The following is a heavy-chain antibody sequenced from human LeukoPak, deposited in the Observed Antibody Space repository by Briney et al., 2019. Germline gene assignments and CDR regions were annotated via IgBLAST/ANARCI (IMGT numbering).Heavy chain of an antibody. D-gene: IGHD5-18*01. CDR1: GFTFSSYS. V-gene: IGHV3-21*01. CDR3: ARDRGYSYGYGFDY. Sequence: GGSLRLSCAASGFTFSSYSMNWVRQAPGKGLEWVSSISSSSSYIYYADSVKGRFTISRDNAKNSLYLQMNSLRAEDTAVYYCARDRGYSYGYGFDYWGQGTLVSVSS. CDR2: ISSSSSYI. J-gene: IGHJ4*02.